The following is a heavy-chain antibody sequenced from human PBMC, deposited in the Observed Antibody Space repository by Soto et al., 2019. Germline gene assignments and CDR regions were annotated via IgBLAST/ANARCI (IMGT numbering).Heavy chain of an antibody. CDR2: IYHSGST. CDR3: AGVPTP. CDR1: GGSISSGGYS. V-gene: IGHV4-30-2*01. J-gene: IGHJ5*02. Sequence: QLQLQESGSGLVKPSQTLSLTCAVSGGSISSGGYSWGWIRQPPGKGLERIGYIYHSGSTYYNPSLQRRVTTPGASSKNQFSLKLSPVTAADPAVSYWAGVPTPGGRGTLATVS.